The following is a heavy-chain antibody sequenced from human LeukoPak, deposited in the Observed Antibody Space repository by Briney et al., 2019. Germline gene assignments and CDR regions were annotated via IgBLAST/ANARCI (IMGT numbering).Heavy chain of an antibody. CDR3: ARDIYSGSSWVDP. J-gene: IGHJ5*02. V-gene: IGHV1-2*02. D-gene: IGHD6-13*01. Sequence: GASVKVSCKASGYTFTGYYMHWVRQAPGQELEWMGWINPNSGGTNYAQKFQGRVTMTRDTSISTAYMELSRLRSDDTAVYYCARDIYSGSSWVDPWGQGTLVIVSS. CDR2: INPNSGGT. CDR1: GYTFTGYY.